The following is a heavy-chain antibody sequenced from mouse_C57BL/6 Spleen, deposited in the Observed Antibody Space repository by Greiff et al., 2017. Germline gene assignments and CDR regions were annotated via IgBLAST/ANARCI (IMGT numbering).Heavy chain of an antibody. J-gene: IGHJ2*01. CDR3: ARGGGSFAY. V-gene: IGHV1-52*01. CDR2: IDPSDSET. Sequence: QVHVKQPGAELVRPGSSVKLSCKASGYTFPSYWMHWVKQRPIQGLEWVGNIDPSDSETHYNQKFKDKVTLTGDNSYSTAYMQLSSQTSEDSAGYYCARGGGSFAYWCQGTTLTVSS. CDR1: GYTFPSYW.